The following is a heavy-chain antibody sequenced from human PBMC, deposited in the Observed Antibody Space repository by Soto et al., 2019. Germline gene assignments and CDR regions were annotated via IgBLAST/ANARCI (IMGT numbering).Heavy chain of an antibody. CDR1: GFSLSTSGVG. V-gene: IGHV2-5*01. CDR2: IYWNDDK. CDR3: AHRPQVPGSSWYNWFDP. J-gene: IGHJ5*02. Sequence: QITLKESGPTLVKPTQTLTLTCTFSGFSLSTSGVGVGWIRQPPGKALEWLALIYWNDDKRYSPSLKSRLTITKDTSKNQVVLTMTNMDPVDTATYYCAHRPQVPGSSWYNWFDPWGQGTLVTVSS. D-gene: IGHD6-13*01.